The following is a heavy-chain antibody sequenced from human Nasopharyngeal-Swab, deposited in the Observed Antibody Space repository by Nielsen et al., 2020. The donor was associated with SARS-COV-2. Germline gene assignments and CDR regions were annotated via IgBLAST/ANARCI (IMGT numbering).Heavy chain of an antibody. V-gene: IGHV1-18*01. Sequence: ASVKVSCKASGYTFTSYGISWVRQAPGQGLEWMGWISAYNGNTNYAQKLQGRVTMTTDTSTSTAYMEPRSLRSDDTAVYYCARHYDFWSGYLPYYFDYWGQGTLVTVSS. D-gene: IGHD3-3*01. CDR2: ISAYNGNT. CDR3: ARHYDFWSGYLPYYFDY. J-gene: IGHJ4*02. CDR1: GYTFTSYG.